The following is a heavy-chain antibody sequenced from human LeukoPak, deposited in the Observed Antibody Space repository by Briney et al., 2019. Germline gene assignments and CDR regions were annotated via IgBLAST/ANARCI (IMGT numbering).Heavy chain of an antibody. J-gene: IGHJ3*02. D-gene: IGHD5-18*01. Sequence: GSLRLSCAASGLTFTTSFINWVRQAPGKGLEWVAALSDDGRDEYYAESVKGRFTISRDNSKNTVHLQMNSLRAEDTAVYYCAKGDDIAMTNGAFDIWGQGTMVTVSS. V-gene: IGHV3-30*18. CDR1: GLTFTTSF. CDR2: LSDDGRDE. CDR3: AKGDDIAMTNGAFDI.